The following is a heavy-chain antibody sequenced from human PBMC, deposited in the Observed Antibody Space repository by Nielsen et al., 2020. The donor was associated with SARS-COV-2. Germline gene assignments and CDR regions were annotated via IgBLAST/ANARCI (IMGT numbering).Heavy chain of an antibody. V-gene: IGHV1-58*01. J-gene: IGHJ3*02. D-gene: IGHD3-9*01. CDR3: AAGDYDILTGPTSGAFDI. CDR2: IVVGSGNT. Sequence: SVKVSCKASGFTFTSSAVQWVRQARGQRLEWIGWIVVGSGNTNYAQKFRERVTITRDMSTSTAYMELSSLRSEDTAVYYCAAGDYDILTGPTSGAFDIWGQGTMVTVSS. CDR1: GFTFTSSA.